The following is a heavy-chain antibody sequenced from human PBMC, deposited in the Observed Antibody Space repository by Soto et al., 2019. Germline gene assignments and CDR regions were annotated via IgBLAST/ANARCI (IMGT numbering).Heavy chain of an antibody. CDR2: INPNSGGT. D-gene: IGHD3-10*01. CDR3: ARDYYGSGRMARRFDP. CDR1: GYTFTGYY. J-gene: IGHJ5*02. Sequence: ASVKVSCKASGYTFTGYYMHWVRQAPGQGLEWMGWINPNSGGTNYAQKFQGRVTMTRDTSISTAYMELSRLRSDDTAVYYCARDYYGSGRMARRFDPWGQGTLVTV. V-gene: IGHV1-2*02.